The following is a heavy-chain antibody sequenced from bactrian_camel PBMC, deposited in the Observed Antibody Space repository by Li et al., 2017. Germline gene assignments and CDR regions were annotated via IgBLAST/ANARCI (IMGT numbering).Heavy chain of an antibody. D-gene: IGHD1*01. CDR1: GDTYSSYC. CDR2: IDKRGMT. CDR3: AARPVNTRACVAGGRYEFGY. V-gene: IGHV3S26*01. Sequence: HVQLVESGGGSVQAGGSLRLSCVVSGDTYSSYCMAWFRQAPGMERDGVAAIDKRGMTTYAGSLQGRFTISQDNAKNTLYLQMDNLQPEDTAVYYCAARPVNTRACVAGGRYEFGYWGQGTQVTVS. J-gene: IGHJ4*01.